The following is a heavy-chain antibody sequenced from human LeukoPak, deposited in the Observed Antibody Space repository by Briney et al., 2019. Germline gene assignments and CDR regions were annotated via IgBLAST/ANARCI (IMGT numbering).Heavy chain of an antibody. D-gene: IGHD3-10*01. CDR1: GGSISSYY. Sequence: SETLSLTCTVSGGSISSYYWSWIRQPPGKGLEWIGYIYYSGSTNYNPSLKSRVTISVDTSKNQFSLKLSSVTAADTAVYYCAGNRWGGEEVDYWGKGTLVTVSS. V-gene: IGHV4-59*01. CDR3: AGNRWGGEEVDY. J-gene: IGHJ4*02. CDR2: IYYSGST.